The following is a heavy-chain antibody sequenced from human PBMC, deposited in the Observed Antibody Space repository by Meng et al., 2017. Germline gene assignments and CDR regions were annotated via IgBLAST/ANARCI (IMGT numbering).Heavy chain of an antibody. Sequence: GESLKISCAASGFTFSSYSMNWVRQAPGKGLEWVSSISSSSSYIYYADSVKGRFTISRDNAKNSLYLQMNSLRSEDTAVYYCARDHYYYDSSGYYEDRDGRAFDIWGQGTMVTVSS. CDR3: ARDHYYYDSSGYYEDRDGRAFDI. CDR1: GFTFSSYS. CDR2: ISSSSSYI. D-gene: IGHD3-22*01. V-gene: IGHV3-21*01. J-gene: IGHJ3*02.